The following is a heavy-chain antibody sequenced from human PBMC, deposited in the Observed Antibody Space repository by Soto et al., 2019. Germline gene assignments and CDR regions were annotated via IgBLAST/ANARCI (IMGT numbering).Heavy chain of an antibody. J-gene: IGHJ6*02. CDR3: ARAGNDDCYDISSYYSLGMDV. CDR2: INPNSGGT. Sequence: SVKVSCKASGYTFTCYYMHWVRQAPGQGLEWMGWINPNSGGTNYAQKFQGWVTMTTDTSISTAYMELSRLRSDDTAVYYCARAGNDDCYDISSYYSLGMDVWGQGTTVTVSS. CDR1: GYTFTCYY. V-gene: IGHV1-2*04. D-gene: IGHD3-22*01.